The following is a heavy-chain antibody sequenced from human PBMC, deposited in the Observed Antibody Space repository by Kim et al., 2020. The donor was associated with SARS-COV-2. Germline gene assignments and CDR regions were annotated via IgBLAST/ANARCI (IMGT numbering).Heavy chain of an antibody. V-gene: IGHV3-21*01. CDR2: ISSSSSYI. D-gene: IGHD6-19*01. Sequence: GVSLRLSCAASGFTFSSYSMNWVRQAPGKGLEWVSSISSSSSYIYYADSVKGRFTISRDNAKNSLYLQMNSLRAEDTAVYYCASSSVAGNYYYYGMDVWGQGTTVTVSS. J-gene: IGHJ6*02. CDR1: GFTFSSYS. CDR3: ASSSVAGNYYYYGMDV.